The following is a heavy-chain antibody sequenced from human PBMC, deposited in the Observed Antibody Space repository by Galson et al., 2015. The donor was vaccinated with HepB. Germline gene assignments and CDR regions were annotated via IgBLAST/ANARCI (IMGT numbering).Heavy chain of an antibody. CDR2: VAGSGGGT. CDR1: GFTFSSYA. V-gene: IGHV3-23*01. CDR3: AKGMWGSTSSAPFDN. D-gene: IGHD1-26*01. J-gene: IGHJ4*02. Sequence: SLRLSCAASGFTFSSYAMTWVRQAPGKGLEWVSSVAGSGGGTYHADSVKVTQYADSVKGRLTISRDNSKNTLSLQMNGLRAEDTAVYYCAKGMWGSTSSAPFDNWGQGTLVTVSS.